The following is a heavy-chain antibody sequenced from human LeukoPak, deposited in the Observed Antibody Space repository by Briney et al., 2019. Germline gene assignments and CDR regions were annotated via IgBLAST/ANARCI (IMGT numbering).Heavy chain of an antibody. J-gene: IGHJ3*02. Sequence: GGSLRLSCAPSGFTFRSYSMNWVRQTPEKGREWVSAISFASDSIFYADSVRSRFTVSRDNAKNLLYLQMDTLRAEDTAVYHCARSMPRQPFDIWGQGTMVTVSS. CDR2: ISFASDSI. CDR1: GFTFRSYS. CDR3: ARSMPRQPFDI. D-gene: IGHD2-2*01. V-gene: IGHV3-21*01.